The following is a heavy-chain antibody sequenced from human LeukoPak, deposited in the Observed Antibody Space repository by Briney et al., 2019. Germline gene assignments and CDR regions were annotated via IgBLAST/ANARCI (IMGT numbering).Heavy chain of an antibody. V-gene: IGHV4-30-4*01. D-gene: IGHD4-23*01. CDR3: ARENNDYGGKKAFDY. CDR1: GGSSRSGDYF. J-gene: IGHJ4*02. CDR2: IHYSGNT. Sequence: SETLSLTCAVSGGSSRSGDYFWSWIRQPPGKALEWIGHIHYSGNTYYNPSLKSRVYISVDTSKNQFSLKLSSVTAADTAVYYCARENNDYGGKKAFDYWGQGTLVTVSS.